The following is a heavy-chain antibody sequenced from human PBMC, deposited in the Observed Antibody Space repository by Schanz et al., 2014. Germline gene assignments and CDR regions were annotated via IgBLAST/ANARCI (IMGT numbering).Heavy chain of an antibody. V-gene: IGHV3-33*06. J-gene: IGHJ3*02. CDR1: GFTFSSYG. Sequence: QVQLVESGGGVVQPGRSLRLSCAASGFTFSSYGMHWVRQAPGKGLEWVAVIWYDGNNKFYGDSEKGRFIISRDNSKNTRVLQMNSLRDEDTAVYYCAKDMYKYYGGKPQAFDIWGQGTMVTVSS. D-gene: IGHD4-17*01. CDR3: AKDMYKYYGGKPQAFDI. CDR2: IWYDGNNK.